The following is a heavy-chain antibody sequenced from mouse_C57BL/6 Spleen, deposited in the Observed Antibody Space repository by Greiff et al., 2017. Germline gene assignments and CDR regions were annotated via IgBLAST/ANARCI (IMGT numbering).Heavy chain of an antibody. D-gene: IGHD2-4*01. CDR1: GYAFTNYL. Sequence: QVQLQQSGAELVRPGTSVKVSCKASGYAFTNYLIEWVKQRPGQGLEWIGVINPGSGGTTYNEKFKGKATLTADKSSSTAYMQLSSLTSENSAFYFCARAGDYSYYYSMDYWGQGTSVTVSS. V-gene: IGHV1-54*01. CDR2: INPGSGGT. CDR3: ARAGDYSYYYSMDY. J-gene: IGHJ4*01.